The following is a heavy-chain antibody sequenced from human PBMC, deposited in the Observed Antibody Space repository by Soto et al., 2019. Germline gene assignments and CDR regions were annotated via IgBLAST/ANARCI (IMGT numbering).Heavy chain of an antibody. CDR3: ARKILGSTTRPNYWYFDL. CDR2: ISGGGDAA. V-gene: IGHV3-23*01. CDR1: GFTFINXX. D-gene: IGHD7-27*01. J-gene: IGHJ2*01. Sequence: EVQVLESGGGLVQPGGSLRLSCAGSGFTFINXXXXWXRQAPGKGLEWVSSISGGGDAAFFPDSVRGRFTISRDNSKNTVTLQMNSLGVDDTAVYYCARKILGSTTRPNYWYFDLWGRGTLVTVSS.